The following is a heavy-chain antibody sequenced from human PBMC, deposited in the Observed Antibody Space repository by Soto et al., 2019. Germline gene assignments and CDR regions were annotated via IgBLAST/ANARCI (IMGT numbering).Heavy chain of an antibody. V-gene: IGHV4-31*03. J-gene: IGHJ6*02. D-gene: IGHD3-9*01. Sequence: SETLSLTCTVSGGSISSGGYYWSWIRQHPGKGLEWIGYIYYSGSTYYNPSLKSRVTISVDTSKNQFSLKLSSVTAADTAVYYCARGRHILTGYYKGYYYGMDVWGQGTTVTSP. CDR1: GGSISSGGYY. CDR3: ARGRHILTGYYKGYYYGMDV. CDR2: IYYSGST.